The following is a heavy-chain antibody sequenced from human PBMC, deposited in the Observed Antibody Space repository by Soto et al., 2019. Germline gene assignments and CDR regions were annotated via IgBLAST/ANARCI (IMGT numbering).Heavy chain of an antibody. V-gene: IGHV3-66*01. J-gene: IGHJ5*02. Sequence: PGGSLRLSWAAARFSISSSHMNWVRQAPGKGLEWISVIYSGGATYYAVSVNGRFTMSRDKSKNTVYLQMNSLRAEDTAVYYCARGDYWFDPWGQGTLVTSPQ. CDR3: ARGDYWFDP. CDR1: RFSISSSH. CDR2: IYSGGAT.